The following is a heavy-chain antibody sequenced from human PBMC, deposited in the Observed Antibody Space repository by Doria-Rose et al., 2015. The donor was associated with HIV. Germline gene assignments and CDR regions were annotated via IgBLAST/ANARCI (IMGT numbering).Heavy chain of an antibody. V-gene: IGHV4-34*01. CDR2: IDHSGGT. J-gene: IGHJ4*02. CDR3: ARVKGRVTDF. Sequence: YSWSWIRQPPGKGLEWIGEIDHSGGTNYNTSLESRVAISIDTSKSQFSLNVTSVTAADTAIYYCARVKGRVTDFWGQGTLVTVSS. D-gene: IGHD2-15*01. CDR1: YS.